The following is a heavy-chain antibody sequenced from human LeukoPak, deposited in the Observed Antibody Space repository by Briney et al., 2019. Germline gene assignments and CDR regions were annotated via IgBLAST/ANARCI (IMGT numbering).Heavy chain of an antibody. CDR3: AKAFSSTWYWYFDL. CDR2: ITRNSGDI. Sequence: PGRSLRLSCAASGFSFDDYAMHWVRQAPGKGLEWVSGITRNSGDIDYADSVKGRFIISRDNAKNSLFLQMNSLRPEDTALYYCAKAFSSTWYWYFDLWGRGTLVTVSS. J-gene: IGHJ2*01. CDR1: GFSFDDYA. V-gene: IGHV3-9*01. D-gene: IGHD6-13*01.